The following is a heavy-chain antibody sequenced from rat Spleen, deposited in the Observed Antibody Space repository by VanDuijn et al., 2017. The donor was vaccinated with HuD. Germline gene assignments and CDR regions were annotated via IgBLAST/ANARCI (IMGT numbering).Heavy chain of an antibody. CDR1: GFIFSDYY. Sequence: EVQLVESGGGLVQPGRSLKLSCAASGFIFSDYYMTWIRQAPGKGLEWVASINDNGGSTFYPDSLKGRFTISRDNAKSALYLQMNSLRSEDTATYYCTRGDGSWDYWGQGVMVTVSS. CDR2: INDNGGST. J-gene: IGHJ2*01. CDR3: TRGDGSWDY. D-gene: IGHD5-1*01. V-gene: IGHV5-31*01.